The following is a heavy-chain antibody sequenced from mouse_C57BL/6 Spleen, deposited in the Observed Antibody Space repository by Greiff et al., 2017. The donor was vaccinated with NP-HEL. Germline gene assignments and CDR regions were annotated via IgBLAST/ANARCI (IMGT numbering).Heavy chain of an antibody. CDR3: ARSRDYAMDY. Sequence: VQLQQSGAELVKPGASVKMSCKASGYTFTSYWITWVKQRPGQGLEWIGDIYPGSGSTNYNEKFKSKATLNVDTSSSTAYMQLSSLTSEDSAVYDRARSRDYAMDYWGQGTSVTVSS. J-gene: IGHJ4*01. CDR2: IYPGSGST. CDR1: GYTFTSYW. V-gene: IGHV1-55*01.